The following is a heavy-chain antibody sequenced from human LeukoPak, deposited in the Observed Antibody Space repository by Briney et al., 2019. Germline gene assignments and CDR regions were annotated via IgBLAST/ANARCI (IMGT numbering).Heavy chain of an antibody. D-gene: IGHD5-12*01. CDR2: ISWNSGSI. CDR1: GFTFHQYA. Sequence: GGSLRLSCAASGFTFHQYAIHWVRQVPGKGLEWVSGISWNSGSIGYADSVKGRFTISRDSAKNSVYLQMNSLRPEDTALYYCAKDKAPLYSGYDWDLDFRGQGTLVTVSS. V-gene: IGHV3-9*01. CDR3: AKDKAPLYSGYDWDLDF. J-gene: IGHJ4*02.